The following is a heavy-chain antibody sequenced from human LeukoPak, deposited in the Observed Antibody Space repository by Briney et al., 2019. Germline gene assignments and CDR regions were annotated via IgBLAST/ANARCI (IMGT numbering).Heavy chain of an antibody. CDR2: ISSSSSYI. V-gene: IGHV3-21*01. Sequence: GGSLRLSCAASGFTFSSFGMNWVRQAPGKGLEWVSSISSSSSYIYYADSVKGRFTISRDNAKNSLYLQMNSLRAEDTAVYYCARDTKYYYDSSGYPPDAFDIWGQGTMVTVSS. J-gene: IGHJ3*02. D-gene: IGHD3-22*01. CDR3: ARDTKYYYDSSGYPPDAFDI. CDR1: GFTFSSFG.